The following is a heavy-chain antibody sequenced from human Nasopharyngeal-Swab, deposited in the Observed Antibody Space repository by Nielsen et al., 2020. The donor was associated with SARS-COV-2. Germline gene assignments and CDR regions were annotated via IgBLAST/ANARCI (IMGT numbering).Heavy chain of an antibody. D-gene: IGHD5-18*01. CDR1: GGSFSGYY. V-gene: IGHV4-34*01. CDR2: INHSGST. CDR3: PRGNRGYSYGYYYYYMDV. Sequence: SETLSLTCAVYGGSFSGYYWSWIRQPPGKGLEWIGEINHSGSTNYNPSLKSRVTISVDTSKNQFSLKLSSVTAADTAVYYCPRGNRGYSYGYYYYYMDVWGKGTTVTVSS. J-gene: IGHJ6*03.